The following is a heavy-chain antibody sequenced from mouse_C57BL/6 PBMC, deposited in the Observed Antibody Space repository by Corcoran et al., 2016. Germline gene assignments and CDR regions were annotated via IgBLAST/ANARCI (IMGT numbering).Heavy chain of an antibody. Sequence: EVQLQQSGAELVRPGASVKLSCTASGFNIKDYYMHWVKQRPEQGLEWIGRIDPEDGDTEYAPKFQGKATMTADTSSNTAYLQLSSLTSEDTAVYYCTLDGYYVRFAYWGQGTLVTVSA. V-gene: IGHV14-1*01. CDR1: GFNIKDYY. CDR3: TLDGYYVRFAY. D-gene: IGHD2-3*01. J-gene: IGHJ3*01. CDR2: IDPEDGDT.